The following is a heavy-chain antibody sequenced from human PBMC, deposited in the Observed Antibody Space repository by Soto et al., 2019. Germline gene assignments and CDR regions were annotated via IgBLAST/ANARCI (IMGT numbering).Heavy chain of an antibody. CDR1: GGTFGNSA. D-gene: IGHD1-1*01. Sequence: QVQLVQSGAEVKKPGSSVTVSCKASGGTFGNSAISWVRQAPGQGLEWMGGIIPIFSTPDYAPNFPGRVTNSADEATRTAYMELTRLRPEDPAVYYSALDKGRQQFAWTYYSAIDVWGQAATATVSS. V-gene: IGHV1-69*12. CDR2: IIPIFSTP. J-gene: IGHJ6*02. CDR3: ALDKGRQQFAWTYYSAIDV.